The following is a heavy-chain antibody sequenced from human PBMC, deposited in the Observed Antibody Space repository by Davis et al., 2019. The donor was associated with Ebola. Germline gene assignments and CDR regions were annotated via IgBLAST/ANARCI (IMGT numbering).Heavy chain of an antibody. V-gene: IGHV3-23*01. D-gene: IGHD1-26*01. J-gene: IGHJ4*02. Sequence: RGSLTLSCVASGFILSNDAMSWVRQAPGKGLEWVSGISGSGAMTYYADSVRGRFTISRDDYKNTLLLQMNSLRVEDTAVYYCARGLWEEFDQWGQGTPVTVSS. CDR1: GFILSNDA. CDR2: ISGSGAMT. CDR3: ARGLWEEFDQ.